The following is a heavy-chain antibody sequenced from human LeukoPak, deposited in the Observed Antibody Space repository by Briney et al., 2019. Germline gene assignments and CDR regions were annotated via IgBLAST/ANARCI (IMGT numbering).Heavy chain of an antibody. Sequence: KPSETLSLTCAVYGGSFSGYYWSWIRQPPGKGLEWIGEINHSGSTNYNPSLKSRVTISVDTSKNQFSLKLSSVTAADTAVYYCASGSSWTDFDYWGQGTLVTVSS. CDR3: ASGSSWTDFDY. D-gene: IGHD6-13*01. J-gene: IGHJ4*02. CDR1: GGSFSGYY. CDR2: INHSGST. V-gene: IGHV4-34*01.